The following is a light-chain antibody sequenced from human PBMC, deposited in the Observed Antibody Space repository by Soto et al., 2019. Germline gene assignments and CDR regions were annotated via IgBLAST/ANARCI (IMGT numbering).Light chain of an antibody. Sequence: QSVLTQPPSVSAAPGQTVTIACSGSSSNIGSNYVSWYQHLPGTAPKLLIYDNNKRPSGIPDRFSGSQSGTSATLGITGLQTGDEADYYCGTWDSILSAVFGGGTKLTVL. CDR1: SSNIGSNY. CDR3: GTWDSILSAV. V-gene: IGLV1-51*01. CDR2: DNN. J-gene: IGLJ2*01.